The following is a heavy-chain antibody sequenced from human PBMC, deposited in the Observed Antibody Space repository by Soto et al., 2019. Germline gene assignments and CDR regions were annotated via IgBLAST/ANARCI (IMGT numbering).Heavy chain of an antibody. CDR2: IYYSESSHYRGST. CDR3: AIGADWAQTYDSSAQVY. CDR1: GDSISSSNYY. J-gene: IGHJ4*02. Sequence: SETLSLTCTVSGDSISSSNYYWAWIRQPTGKGLEWIGSIYYSESSHYRGSTYYKPSLKSRVNIYVDTSKNQLFLKLSSLTAADTAVYYCAIGADWAQTYDSSAQVYWGQGAPVTVSS. V-gene: IGHV4-39*01. D-gene: IGHD3-22*01.